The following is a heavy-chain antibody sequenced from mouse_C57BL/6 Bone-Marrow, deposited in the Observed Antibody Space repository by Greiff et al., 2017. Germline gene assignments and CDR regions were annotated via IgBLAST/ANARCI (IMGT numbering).Heavy chain of an antibody. D-gene: IGHD3-2*02. CDR3: ARRLLPAWFAY. V-gene: IGHV5-6*02. Sequence: EVMLVESGGDLVKPGGSLQLSCAASGFTFSSYGMSWVRQTPDKRLEWVATISSGGSYTYYPDSVKGRFTISRDNAKNTLYLQMSSLKSEDTAMYYCARRLLPAWFAYWGQGTLVTVSA. CDR1: GFTFSSYG. CDR2: ISSGGSYT. J-gene: IGHJ3*01.